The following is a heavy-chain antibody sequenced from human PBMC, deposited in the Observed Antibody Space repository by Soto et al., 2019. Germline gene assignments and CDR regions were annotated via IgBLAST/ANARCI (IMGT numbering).Heavy chain of an antibody. J-gene: IGHJ3*02. CDR2: ISSSSSYI. CDR1: GFTFSSYS. CDR3: ARYLVYYYGSGSTGAFDI. V-gene: IGHV3-21*01. Sequence: EVQLVESGGGLVKPGGSLRLSCAASGFTFSSYSMNWVRQAPGKGLEWVSSISSSSSYIYYADSVKGRFTISRDNARNSRYLQMNSLRAEDAAVYYCARYLVYYYGSGSTGAFDIWGQGTMVTVSS. D-gene: IGHD3-10*01.